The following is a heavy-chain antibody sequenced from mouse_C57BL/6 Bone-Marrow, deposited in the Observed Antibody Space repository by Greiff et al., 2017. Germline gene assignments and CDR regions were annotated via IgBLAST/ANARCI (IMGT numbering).Heavy chain of an antibody. J-gene: IGHJ2*01. V-gene: IGHV7-3*01. CDR2: IRNKANGYTT. D-gene: IGHD2-2*01. CDR3: ARLGYDDY. CDR1: GFPFTDYY. Sequence: EMKLQESGGGLVQPGGSLSLSCAASGFPFTDYYMSWVRQPPGKALEWLGFIRNKANGYTTEYSASVKGRFTISRDNSQSILYLQMNALRAEDSATYYCARLGYDDYWGQGTTLTVSS.